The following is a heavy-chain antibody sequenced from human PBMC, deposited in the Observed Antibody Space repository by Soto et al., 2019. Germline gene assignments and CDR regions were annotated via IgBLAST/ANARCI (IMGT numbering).Heavy chain of an antibody. V-gene: IGHV4-34*01. D-gene: IGHD6-13*01. CDR2: INHSGST. CDR3: ARGMIAAAGRNYYYYGMDV. J-gene: IGHJ6*02. CDR1: GGSFSGYY. Sequence: PSETLSLTCAVYGGSFSGYYWSWIRQPPGKGLEWIGEINHSGSTNYNPSLKSRVTISVDTSKNQFSLKLSSVTAADTAVYYCARGMIAAAGRNYYYYGMDVWGQGTTVTVSS.